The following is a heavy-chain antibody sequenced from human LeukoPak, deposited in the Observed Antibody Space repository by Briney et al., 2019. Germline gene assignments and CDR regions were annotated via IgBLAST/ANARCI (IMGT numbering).Heavy chain of an antibody. D-gene: IGHD3-22*01. V-gene: IGHV3-23*01. CDR2: ISGGGGST. Sequence: PGGSLRLSCAASGFTFSTYAMSWVRQAPGKGLEWVSAISGGGGSTYYADSVKGRFTISRDNSKNTLYLQMNSLRADDTAVYYCAKYDSSGYYYGNFDYWGQGTQVTVSS. CDR1: GFTFSTYA. J-gene: IGHJ4*02. CDR3: AKYDSSGYYYGNFDY.